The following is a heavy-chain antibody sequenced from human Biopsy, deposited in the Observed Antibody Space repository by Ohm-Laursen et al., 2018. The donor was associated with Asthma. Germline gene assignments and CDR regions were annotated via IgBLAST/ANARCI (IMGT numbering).Heavy chain of an antibody. CDR1: GGTFNSDA. V-gene: IGHV1-69*13. D-gene: IGHD2-21*01. CDR2: IIPIFGTP. CDR3: ARSYCGGDCFSPFDY. J-gene: IGHJ4*02. Sequence: SVTASCKASGGTFNSDAISWVRQAPGQGLEWMGGIIPIFGTPSYAQNFQSRLTITADDSTSTVYMELSSLRSEDTAMYYCARSYCGGDCFSPFDYWGQGTLVTVSS.